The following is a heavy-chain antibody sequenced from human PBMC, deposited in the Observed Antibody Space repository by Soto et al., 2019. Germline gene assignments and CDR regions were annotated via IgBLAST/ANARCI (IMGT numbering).Heavy chain of an antibody. D-gene: IGHD3-16*01. V-gene: IGHV3-74*03. CDR1: GFTCSSYW. CDR2: IKTDGTVT. Sequence: GGSLRLSCAASGFTCSSYWMHWVRQDAGKGLLWVSSIKTDGTVTQYADSVKGRFTVSRDNAKNTLYLQMNSLRAEDTAVYYCAKDLSWGQCDYWGQGALVTVSS. J-gene: IGHJ4*02. CDR3: AKDLSWGQCDY.